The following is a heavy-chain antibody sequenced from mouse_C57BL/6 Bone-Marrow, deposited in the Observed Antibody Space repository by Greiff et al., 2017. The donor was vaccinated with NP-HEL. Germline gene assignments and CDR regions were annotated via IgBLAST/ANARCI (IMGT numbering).Heavy chain of an antibody. Sequence: EVMLVESGGGLVKPGGSLKLSCAASGFTFSSYAMSWVRQTPEKRLEWGATISDGGSYTYYPDNVKGRFTISRDNAKNNLYLQMSHLKSEDTAMYYCARDTGGKGSWYFDVWGTGTTVTVSS. CDR3: ARDTGGKGSWYFDV. J-gene: IGHJ1*03. D-gene: IGHD3-3*01. V-gene: IGHV5-4*01. CDR2: ISDGGSYT. CDR1: GFTFSSYA.